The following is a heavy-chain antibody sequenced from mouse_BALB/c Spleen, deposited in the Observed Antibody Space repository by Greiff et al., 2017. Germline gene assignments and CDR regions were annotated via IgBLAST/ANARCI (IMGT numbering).Heavy chain of an antibody. Sequence: DVHLVESGGGLVKPGGSLKLSCAASGFTFSSYAMSWVRQTPEKRLEWVATISSGGSYTYYPDSVKGRFTISRDNAKNTLYLQMSSLRSEDTAMYYCARENTGYYFDYWGQGTTLTVSS. CDR1: GFTFSSYA. CDR2: ISSGGSYT. J-gene: IGHJ2*01. CDR3: ARENTGYYFDY. V-gene: IGHV5-9-3*01.